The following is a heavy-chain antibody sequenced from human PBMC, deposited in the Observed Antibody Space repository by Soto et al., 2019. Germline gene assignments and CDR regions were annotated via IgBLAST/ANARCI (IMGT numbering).Heavy chain of an antibody. CDR3: AILEDAFDI. CDR2: IIPILCIA. CDR1: GGTFSSYT. Sequence: QVQLVQSGAEVKKPGSSVKVSCKASGGTFSSYTISWVXQAXGQGRECMGRIIPILCIANYAQKFQGRVTISADKSTSTAYMELSSLRSEDTAVYYCAILEDAFDIWGQGTMVTLSS. J-gene: IGHJ3*02. V-gene: IGHV1-69*02.